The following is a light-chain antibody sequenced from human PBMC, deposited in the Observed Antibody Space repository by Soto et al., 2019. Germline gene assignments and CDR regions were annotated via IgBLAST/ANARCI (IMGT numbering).Light chain of an antibody. V-gene: IGKV1-27*01. CDR2: AAS. CDR1: QGISNY. J-gene: IGKJ5*01. CDR3: QKYNSAPRT. Sequence: DIQMRRSPSSLSASVGDRVTITCRASQGISNYLAWYQQKPGKVPKLLIYAASTLQSGVPSRFSGSGSGTDFTLTISSLQPEDVATYYCQKYNSAPRTFGQRTRLENK.